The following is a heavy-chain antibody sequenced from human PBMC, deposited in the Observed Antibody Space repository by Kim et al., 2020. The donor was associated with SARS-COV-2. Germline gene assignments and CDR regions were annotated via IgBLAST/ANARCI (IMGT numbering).Heavy chain of an antibody. V-gene: IGHV3-30*01. D-gene: IGHD6-13*01. CDR3: ARDENSWHYYYYGMDV. J-gene: IGHJ6*02. Sequence: SVKGRFTISRDNSKNPLYLQMNSLRAEDTAVYYCARDENSWHYYYYGMDVWGQGTTVTVSS.